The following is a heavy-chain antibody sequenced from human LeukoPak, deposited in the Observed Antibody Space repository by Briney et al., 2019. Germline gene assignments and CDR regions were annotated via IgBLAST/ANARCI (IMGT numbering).Heavy chain of an antibody. D-gene: IGHD1-26*01. CDR1: GFTFSSYA. J-gene: IGHJ5*02. CDR2: ISGSGGST. Sequence: GGSLRLSCAASGFTFSSYAMSWVRQAPGKGLEWVSAISGSGGSTYYADSVKGRFTISRDNSKNTLYLQMNSLRAEDTAVYYCAKDLRTSGSYPNWFDPWGQGTLVTVSS. CDR3: AKDLRTSGSYPNWFDP. V-gene: IGHV3-23*01.